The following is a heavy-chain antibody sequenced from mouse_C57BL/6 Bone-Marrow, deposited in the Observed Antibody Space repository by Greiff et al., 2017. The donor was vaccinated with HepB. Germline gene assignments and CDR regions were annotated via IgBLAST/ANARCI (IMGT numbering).Heavy chain of an antibody. Sequence: EVQLVESGGGLVQPKGSLKLSCAASGFSFNTYAMNWVRQAPGKGVEWVARIRSKSNNYATYYADSVKDRFTISRDDSESMLYLQMNNLKTEDTAMYYCVRHEEIYYGYDASWFAYWGQGTLVTVSA. CDR3: VRHEEIYYGYDASWFAY. V-gene: IGHV10-1*01. CDR1: GFSFNTYA. CDR2: IRSKSNNYAT. D-gene: IGHD2-2*01. J-gene: IGHJ3*01.